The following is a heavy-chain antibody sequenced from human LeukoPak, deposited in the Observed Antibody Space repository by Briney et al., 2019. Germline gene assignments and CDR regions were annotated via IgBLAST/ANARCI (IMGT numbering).Heavy chain of an antibody. J-gene: IGHJ4*02. CDR3: AKRADSSAHSFDY. V-gene: IGHV3-48*04. CDR2: IRSSHSTT. Sequence: PGGSLRLSCAASGFSFSRYGMKWVRQAPGNGLEGLSYIRSSHSTTYYADSVKGRFTISRDNAKNSLYLQMDRLRVQDTAVYYCAKRADSSAHSFDYWGQGTLVTVSS. D-gene: IGHD3-22*01. CDR1: GFSFSRYG.